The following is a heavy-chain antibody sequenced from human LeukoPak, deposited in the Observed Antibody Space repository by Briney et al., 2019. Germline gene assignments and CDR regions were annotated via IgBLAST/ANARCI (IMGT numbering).Heavy chain of an antibody. CDR3: ARALKGSYSGSYLAAYYYYYYMDV. CDR1: GFTVSSNY. V-gene: IGHV3-53*01. Sequence: TGGSLRLSCAASGFTVSSNYMSWVRQAPGKGLEWVSVSYSGGSSYYADSVKGRFTISRDNSKNTLYLQMNSLRAEDTAVYYCARALKGSYSGSYLAAYYYYYYMDVWGKGTTVTVSS. J-gene: IGHJ6*03. CDR2: SYSGGSS. D-gene: IGHD1-26*01.